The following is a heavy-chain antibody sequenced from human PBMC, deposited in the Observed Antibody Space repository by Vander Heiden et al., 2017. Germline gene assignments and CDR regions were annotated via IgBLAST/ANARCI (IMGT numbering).Heavy chain of an antibody. V-gene: IGHV3-23*01. Sequence: EVQLLESGGGLVQPGGSLRLSCAASGFTFSSYAMSWVRKAPGKGLEWVSAISGSGGSTYYADSVKGRFTISRDNAKNTLYLQMNSLRAEDTAVYYCAKCVVVTAFYYYYYGMDVWGQGTTVTVSS. CDR1: GFTFSSYA. J-gene: IGHJ6*02. CDR3: AKCVVVTAFYYYYYGMDV. CDR2: ISGSGGST. D-gene: IGHD2-21*02.